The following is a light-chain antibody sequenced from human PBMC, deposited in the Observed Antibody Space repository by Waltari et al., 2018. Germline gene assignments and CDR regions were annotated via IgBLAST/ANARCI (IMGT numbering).Light chain of an antibody. J-gene: IGLJ1*01. V-gene: IGLV2-14*03. CDR2: DVR. CDR3: SSYTTSSTL. CDR1: SSAVGDYDN. Sequence: QSALTQPASVSGSPGQSTTIPCTGTSSAVGDYDNVSGYQQHPGKAPKLMIYDVRKRPSGVSIRFSGSKSGNTASLTISGLQAEDEADYYCSSYTTSSTLFGTGTKVTVL.